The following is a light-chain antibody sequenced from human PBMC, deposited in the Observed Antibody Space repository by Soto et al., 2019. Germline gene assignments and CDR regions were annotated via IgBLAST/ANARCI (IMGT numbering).Light chain of an antibody. CDR3: CSYTSSDTHLL. CDR2: EVI. J-gene: IGLJ3*02. Sequence: QAVVTQPASVSGSPGQSITISCTGSTSDVGGYNYVSWYQQHPGKAPKLMIYEVINRPSGVSSRFSGSKSGNTASLTISGLQAEDEADYYCCSYTSSDTHLLFGGGTKVTVL. CDR1: TSDVGGYNY. V-gene: IGLV2-14*01.